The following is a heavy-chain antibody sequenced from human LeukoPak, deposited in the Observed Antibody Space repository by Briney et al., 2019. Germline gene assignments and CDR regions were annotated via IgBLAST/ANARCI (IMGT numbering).Heavy chain of an antibody. CDR1: GFTFSSYT. J-gene: IGHJ3*02. CDR3: ATHCSSVSCSLATFDI. V-gene: IGHV3-21*01. Sequence: GGSLRLSCAASGFTFSSYTMNWVRQAPGKGLEWVSSISSSSSYMYYADSVKGRFTISRDNAKNSLYLQMNSLRAEDTAVYYCATHCSSVSCSLATFDIWGQGTMVTVSS. CDR2: ISSSSSYM. D-gene: IGHD2-2*01.